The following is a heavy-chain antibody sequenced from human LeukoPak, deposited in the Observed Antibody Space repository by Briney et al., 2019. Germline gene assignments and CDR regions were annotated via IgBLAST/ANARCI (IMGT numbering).Heavy chain of an antibody. CDR3: ARGGGFGYSYGSGDGMDV. D-gene: IGHD5-18*01. V-gene: IGHV3-11*01. CDR1: GFPFSDYY. J-gene: IGHJ6*02. Sequence: GGSLGLSFAASGFPFSDYYMSWIRPAPGKGLGWVSYISSSGSTIYFADYVKGRFTISRDNAKNSLYLQMNSLRAEDTAVYYCARGGGFGYSYGSGDGMDVWGQGTTVTVSS. CDR2: ISSSGSTI.